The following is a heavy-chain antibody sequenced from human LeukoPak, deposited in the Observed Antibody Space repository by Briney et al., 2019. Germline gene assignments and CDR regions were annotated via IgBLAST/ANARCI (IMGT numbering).Heavy chain of an antibody. Sequence: AGGSLSLSCAASGFIFSNSWVHWIRQAPGRGLVWVSRMNSDGSTINYGDSVKGRFTTSRDNGKSTLYLQMNSLRAEDTAVYYCARGGNYYLDYWGQGTLVTVSS. V-gene: IGHV3-74*01. CDR3: ARGGNYYLDY. J-gene: IGHJ4*02. CDR1: GFIFSNSW. CDR2: MNSDGSTI. D-gene: IGHD1-1*01.